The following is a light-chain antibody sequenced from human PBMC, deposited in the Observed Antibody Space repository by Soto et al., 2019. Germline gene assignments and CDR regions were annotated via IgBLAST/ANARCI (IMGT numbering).Light chain of an antibody. CDR2: GAS. CDR1: QSVSSN. J-gene: IGKJ5*01. CDR3: QQYNYWPPPIT. Sequence: EIVMTQSPATLSVSPGERATLSCRASQSVSSNLAWYQQKRGQAPRLLIYGASTRATGIPARFSGTGSGTEFTLTISSLQSEDFAVYYCQQYNYWPPPITFGQGTRLEIK. V-gene: IGKV3-15*01.